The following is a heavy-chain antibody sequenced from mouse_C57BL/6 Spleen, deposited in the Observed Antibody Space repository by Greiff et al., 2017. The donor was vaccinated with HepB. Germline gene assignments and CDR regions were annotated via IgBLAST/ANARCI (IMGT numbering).Heavy chain of an antibody. J-gene: IGHJ2*01. Sequence: VQLQQSGAELVRPGTSVKVSCKASGYAFTNYLIEWVKQRPGQGLEWIGVINPGSGGTNYNEKFKGKATLTADKSSSTAYMQLSSLTSEDSAVYFCAREGNLYYGNYVDYWGQGTTLTVSS. D-gene: IGHD2-1*01. CDR1: GYAFTNYL. CDR2: INPGSGGT. V-gene: IGHV1-54*01. CDR3: AREGNLYYGNYVDY.